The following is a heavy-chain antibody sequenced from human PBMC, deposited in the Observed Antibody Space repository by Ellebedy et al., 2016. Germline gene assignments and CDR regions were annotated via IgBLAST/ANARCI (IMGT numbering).Heavy chain of an antibody. CDR1: GYTLTDYY. J-gene: IGHJ3*02. Sequence: ASVKVSCXASGYTLTDYYMHWVRQAPGQGLEWVGWISPNSGGTNFAQKFQGRITMTRDTSISTAYMELSRLRSDDTAVYYCGTVYCNSTTCHDAFDIWGQGTMVTVSS. CDR3: GTVYCNSTTCHDAFDI. CDR2: ISPNSGGT. D-gene: IGHD2/OR15-2a*01. V-gene: IGHV1-2*02.